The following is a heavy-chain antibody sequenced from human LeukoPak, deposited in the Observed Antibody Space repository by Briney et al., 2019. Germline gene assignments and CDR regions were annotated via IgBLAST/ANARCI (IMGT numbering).Heavy chain of an antibody. CDR2: ISSSSSYI. V-gene: IGHV3-21*01. J-gene: IGHJ4*02. D-gene: IGHD3-10*01. CDR3: ARDFGENY. CDR1: GFTFSSYS. Sequence: NTGGSLTLSCAASGFTFSSYSMNWVRQAPGKGLEWVSSISSSSSYIYYADSVKGRFTISRDNAKNSLYLQMDSLRAEDTAVYYCARDFGENYWGQGTLVTVSS.